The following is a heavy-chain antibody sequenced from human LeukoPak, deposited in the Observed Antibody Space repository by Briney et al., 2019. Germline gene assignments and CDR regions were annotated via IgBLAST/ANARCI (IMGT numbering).Heavy chain of an antibody. V-gene: IGHV1-2*02. J-gene: IGHJ4*02. CDR3: TRAHNYGLVY. D-gene: IGHD5-18*01. CDR1: GYTFTDYY. CDR2: INPNSGGT. Sequence: ASVKVSCKASGYTFTDYYMHWVRQAPGQGLEWMGWINPNSGGTNFAQKFQGRVTTTRDTSIRTAYMELNRLTSDDTAVYYCTRAHNYGLVYWGQGTLVTVSS.